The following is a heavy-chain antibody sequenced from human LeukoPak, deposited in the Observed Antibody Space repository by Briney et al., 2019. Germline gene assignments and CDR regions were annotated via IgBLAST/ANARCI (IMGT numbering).Heavy chain of an antibody. CDR3: ARCLLGGYSYGFRFDY. Sequence: SETLSLTFTVSGGSISSSSYYWGWIRQPPGKGLEWIGSIYYSGSTYYNPSLKSRVTISVDTSKNQFSLKLSSVTAADTAVYYCARCLLGGYSYGFRFDYWGQGTLVTVSS. J-gene: IGHJ4*02. V-gene: IGHV4-39*01. CDR1: GGSISSSSYY. CDR2: IYYSGST. D-gene: IGHD5-18*01.